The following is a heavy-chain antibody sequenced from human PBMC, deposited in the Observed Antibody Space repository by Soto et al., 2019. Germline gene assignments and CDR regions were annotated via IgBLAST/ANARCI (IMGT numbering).Heavy chain of an antibody. J-gene: IGHJ4*02. CDR1: GFTFRSYW. D-gene: IGHD6-6*01. V-gene: IGHV3-74*01. CDR2: INSDGSST. Sequence: PGASLRLSCAASGFTFRSYWMQWVRQAPGKGLVWVSWINSDGSSTSYADSVKGRFTISRDNAKNTLYLQMNSLRAEDTAVYYCASGGSSLNFDSWGQGT. CDR3: ASGGSSLNFDS.